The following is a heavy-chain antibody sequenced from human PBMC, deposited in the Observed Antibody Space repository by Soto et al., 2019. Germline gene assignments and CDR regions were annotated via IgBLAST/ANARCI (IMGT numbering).Heavy chain of an antibody. CDR3: GSRITIFGVVTYNWFDP. CDR1: GGTFSSYA. CDR2: IIPIFGTA. V-gene: IGHV1-69*12. D-gene: IGHD3-3*01. J-gene: IGHJ5*02. Sequence: QVQLVQSGAEVKKPGSSVKVSCKASGGTFSSYAISWVRQAPGQGLEWMGGIIPIFGTANYAQKFHGRVTITADESTSTAYMELSSLRSEDTAVYYCGSRITIFGVVTYNWFDPWGQGTLVTVSS.